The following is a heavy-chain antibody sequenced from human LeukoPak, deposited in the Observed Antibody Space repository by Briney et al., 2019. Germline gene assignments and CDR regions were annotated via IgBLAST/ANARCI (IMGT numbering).Heavy chain of an antibody. CDR2: IYTSGST. CDR1: GGSISSGSYY. Sequence: RASETLSLTCTVSGGSISSGSYYWSWIRQPAGKGLEWIGRIYTSGSTNYNPSLKSRVTISVDTSKNQFSLKLSSVTAADTAVYYCGCSQTEKNGWELLPSYFQHWGQGTLVTVSS. CDR3: GCSQTEKNGWELLPSYFQH. D-gene: IGHD1-26*01. V-gene: IGHV4-61*02. J-gene: IGHJ1*01.